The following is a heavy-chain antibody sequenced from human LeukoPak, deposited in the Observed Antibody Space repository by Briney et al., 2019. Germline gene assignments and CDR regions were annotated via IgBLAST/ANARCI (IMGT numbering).Heavy chain of an antibody. CDR3: ARDRLAKQSGYQGY. CDR2: IYYSGST. Sequence: GSLRLSCAASGFTFSSYAMSWVRQAPGKGLEWIGSIYYSGSTYYNPSLKSRVTISVDTSKNQFSLKLSSVTAADTAVYYCARDRLAKQSGYQGYWGQGTLVTVSS. V-gene: IGHV4-39*07. CDR1: GFTFSSYA. D-gene: IGHD5-12*01. J-gene: IGHJ4*02.